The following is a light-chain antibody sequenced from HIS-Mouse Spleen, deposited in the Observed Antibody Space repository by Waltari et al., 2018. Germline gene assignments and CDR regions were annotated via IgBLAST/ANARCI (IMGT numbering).Light chain of an antibody. CDR2: DGS. CDR1: NIGSKS. V-gene: IGLV3-21*03. J-gene: IGLJ2*01. CDR3: QVWDSSSDHVV. Sequence: SYVLTQPPSVSVAPGKTARITCGGNNIGSKSVHWYQQKPGQAPVLVVYDGSDRPSGIPGRFSGSNSGNTATLTISRVEAGDEADYYCQVWDSSSDHVVFGGGTKLTVL.